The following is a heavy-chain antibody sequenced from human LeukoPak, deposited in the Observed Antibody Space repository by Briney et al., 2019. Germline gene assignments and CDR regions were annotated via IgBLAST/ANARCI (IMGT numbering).Heavy chain of an antibody. Sequence: SGGSLRLSWGGPGFAFSGYSMTWFRKAPAKGLQWVAVISYDGSIKYYADSVKGRFTISRDNSKNTLYVQMDTLRAEDTAVYYCAGGEGARFDYWGQGTLVTVSS. CDR2: ISYDGSIK. J-gene: IGHJ4*02. CDR1: GFAFSGYS. V-gene: IGHV3-30*01. CDR3: AGGEGARFDY. D-gene: IGHD3-10*01.